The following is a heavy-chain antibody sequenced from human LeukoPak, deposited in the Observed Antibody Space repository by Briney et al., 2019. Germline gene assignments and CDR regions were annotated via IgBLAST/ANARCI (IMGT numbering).Heavy chain of an antibody. D-gene: IGHD6-13*01. CDR3: AKDGSSSWATNYVDY. V-gene: IGHV3-23*01. CDR2: ISGSGGST. CDR1: GFTFSSYA. J-gene: IGHJ4*02. Sequence: GGSLTLFCAASGFTFSSYAMSWVRQAPGKGLEWVSAISGSGGSTYYADSVKGRFTISRDNSKNTLYLQMNSLRAEDTAVYYCAKDGSSSWATNYVDYWGQGTLVTVSS.